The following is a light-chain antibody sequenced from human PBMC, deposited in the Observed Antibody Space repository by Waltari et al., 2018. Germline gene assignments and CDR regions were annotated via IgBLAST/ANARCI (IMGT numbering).Light chain of an antibody. CDR2: QVS. Sequence: QSALTQPPSASGSPGQSVTISCTGTSSDVGSYNYVSWYQQHPGKAPQLMIYQVSKRPSVVPDRFSSSKSGNTASLTVSGLQAEDETDYYCSSYAGRNNLVFGGGTKLTVL. V-gene: IGLV2-8*01. J-gene: IGLJ2*01. CDR1: SSDVGSYNY. CDR3: SSYAGRNNLV.